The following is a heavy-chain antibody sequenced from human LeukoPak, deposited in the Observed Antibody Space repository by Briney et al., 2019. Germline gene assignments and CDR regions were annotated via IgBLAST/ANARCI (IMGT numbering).Heavy chain of an antibody. D-gene: IGHD5-24*01. CDR2: IYTSGST. CDR3: ARDDGMANTAFDI. V-gene: IGHV4-61*02. Sequence: PTQTLSLTCTVSGGSISSGSYYWSWIRQPAGKGLEWIGRIYTSGSTNYNPSLKSRVTISVDASKNQFSLKLSSVTAADTAVYYCARDDGMANTAFDIWGQGTMVTVSS. J-gene: IGHJ3*02. CDR1: GGSISSGSYY.